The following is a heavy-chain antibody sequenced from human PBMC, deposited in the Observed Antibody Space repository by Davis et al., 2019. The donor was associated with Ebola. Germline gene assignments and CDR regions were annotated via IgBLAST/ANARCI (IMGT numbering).Heavy chain of an antibody. CDR3: ARDREDYYESTGYYYNY. CDR2: IYDLST. CDR1: GSTVSTNH. V-gene: IGHV3-53*05. J-gene: IGHJ4*02. Sequence: GGFLRPSCAVLGSTVSTNHMSWDRQPPGKGLEWVAVIYDLSTAYADSVRGRFIISRDKSNNTLYLEMNRLRVDDTAVYYCARDREDYYESTGYYYNYWGQGTLVTVSS. D-gene: IGHD3-22*01.